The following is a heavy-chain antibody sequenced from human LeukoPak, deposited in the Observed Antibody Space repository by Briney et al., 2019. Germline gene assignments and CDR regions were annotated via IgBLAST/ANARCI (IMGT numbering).Heavy chain of an antibody. CDR2: SSYDGTNK. D-gene: IGHD4-17*01. J-gene: IGHJ4*02. V-gene: IGHV3-30*04. CDR1: GLNFRDSA. Sequence: PGTSLRLSCAASGLNFRDSAMHWVRQPPGRGLEGVAVSSYDGTNKYYADSVNGRFTISRDNSKNTLFLQMNNLRLEDTAVYYCAADYGDYVSPSDWGQGSLVIVSS. CDR3: AADYGDYVSPSD.